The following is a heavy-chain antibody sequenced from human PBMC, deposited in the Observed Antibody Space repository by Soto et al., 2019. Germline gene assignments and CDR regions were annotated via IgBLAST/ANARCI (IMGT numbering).Heavy chain of an antibody. CDR2: ISAYNGQT. CDR3: ARDTRKELWAEGLNAMDV. Sequence: QVQLVQSGPEVKKPGASVNASCKASAYSYTSFGISWVRQAPGQGLEWMGWISAYNGQTNYAQKFRGRVTFTTDASTSTAFMQLRSLRSDDTAMYYCARDTRKELWAEGLNAMDVWGQGTTVTV. V-gene: IGHV1-18*01. J-gene: IGHJ6*02. CDR1: AYSYTSFG. D-gene: IGHD3-16*01.